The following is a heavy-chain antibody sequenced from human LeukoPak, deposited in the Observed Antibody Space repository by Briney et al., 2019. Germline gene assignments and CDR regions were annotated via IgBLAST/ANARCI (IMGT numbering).Heavy chain of an antibody. CDR2: ISGSGGGT. CDR1: GFTFSSYA. D-gene: IGHD2-2*01. CDR3: ARVGSHPAYGPDY. V-gene: IGHV3-23*01. J-gene: IGHJ4*02. Sequence: PGGSLRLSCAASGFTFSSYARSWVRQAPGKGLEWVSTISGSGGGTYYADSVKGRFTISRDNAKNSLYLQMNSLRAEDTAVYYCARVGSHPAYGPDYWGQGTLVTVSS.